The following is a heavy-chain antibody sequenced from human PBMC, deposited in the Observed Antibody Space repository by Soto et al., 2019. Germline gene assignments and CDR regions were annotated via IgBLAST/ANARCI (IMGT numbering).Heavy chain of an antibody. V-gene: IGHV3-13*01. CDR3: ARDREGGAFDI. Sequence: GGSLRLSCAASGFSLSNYDMHWVRQATGKGLEWVSGIGIVGDTYYPGSVKGRFTISRENAKNSLYLQMNGLTVGDTAVYFCARDREGGAFDIWGQGTMVTVS. D-gene: IGHD2-15*01. J-gene: IGHJ3*02. CDR1: GFSLSNYD. CDR2: IGIVGDT.